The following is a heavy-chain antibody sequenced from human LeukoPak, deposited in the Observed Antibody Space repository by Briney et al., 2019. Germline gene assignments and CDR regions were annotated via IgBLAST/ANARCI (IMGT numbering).Heavy chain of an antibody. Sequence: GGSLRLSCAASGFTFSSHAMSWVRQAPGKGLEWVSGVSDSGGSRYYADSVKGRFTISRDNSKNTLYLQMNSLTAEDTAVYYYAKEPYSGSQLLDYWGQGTLVTVSS. CDR3: AKEPYSGSQLLDY. CDR2: VSDSGGSR. D-gene: IGHD1-26*01. V-gene: IGHV3-23*01. J-gene: IGHJ4*02. CDR1: GFTFSSHA.